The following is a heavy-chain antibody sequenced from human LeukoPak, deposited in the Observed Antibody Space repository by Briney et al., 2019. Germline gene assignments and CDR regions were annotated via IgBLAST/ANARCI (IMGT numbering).Heavy chain of an antibody. CDR2: IYSGGST. CDR3: ARYPSDQYYFDY. CDR1: GFTVSSNY. J-gene: IGHJ4*02. Sequence: PGGSLRLSCAASGFTVSSNYMSWVRQAPGKGLECVSVIYSGGSTYYADSVKGRFTISRDNSKNTLYLQMNSLRAEDTAVYYCARYPSDQYYFDYWGQGTLVTLSS. V-gene: IGHV3-53*01.